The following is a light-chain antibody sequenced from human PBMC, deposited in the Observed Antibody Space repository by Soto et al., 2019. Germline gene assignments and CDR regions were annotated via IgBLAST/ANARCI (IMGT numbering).Light chain of an antibody. J-gene: IGKJ2*01. Sequence: EIVLTQSPGTLSVSPGERVTPSCRASQSVSTNSLAWYQHKPAQAPRLLIFDISTRANGIPDRFRGRVSGTDFTLTITRLEPQDFAVYYCQHYGSSRYTFGQGTKLDIK. V-gene: IGKV3-20*01. CDR2: DIS. CDR1: QSVSTNS. CDR3: QHYGSSRYT.